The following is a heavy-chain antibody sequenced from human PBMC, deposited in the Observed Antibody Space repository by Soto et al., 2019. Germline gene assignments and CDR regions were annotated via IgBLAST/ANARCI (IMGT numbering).Heavy chain of an antibody. CDR2: ISGSGGRS. J-gene: IGHJ4*02. V-gene: IGHV3-23*01. CDR1: GFTFSNYA. Sequence: EVQLLDSGGGLVQPGGSLRLSCAASGFTFSNYAMTWVRQGPGKGLEWDSGISGSGGRSYYADSVKGRFTISRDNSKSTLDLQMNSLRAEDTAVYYCAKAYFVWSSEQPYYFDYWGQGTLVTVSS. CDR3: AKAYFVWSSEQPYYFDY. D-gene: IGHD3-16*01.